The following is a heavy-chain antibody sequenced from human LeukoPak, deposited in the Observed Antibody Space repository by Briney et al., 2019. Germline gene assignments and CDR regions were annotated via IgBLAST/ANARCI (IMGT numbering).Heavy chain of an antibody. J-gene: IGHJ3*02. V-gene: IGHV4-61*02. D-gene: IGHD3-22*01. CDR2: IYASEST. Sequence: PSETRSLTCTLSGGSISSVGYYWSWILQPAGKGREWFGRIYASESTNYNPCRKSRVTIAVDTSKHQFCLKLSDVTTADTAVYYCARGRINYDSRGYYLNAFETWGQGTTVTVSS. CDR3: ARGRINYDSRGYYLNAFET. CDR1: GGSISSVGYY.